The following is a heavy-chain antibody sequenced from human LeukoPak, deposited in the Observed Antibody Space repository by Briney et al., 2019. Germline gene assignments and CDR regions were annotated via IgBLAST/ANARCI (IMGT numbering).Heavy chain of an antibody. CDR3: ALVTAGNWWFDP. J-gene: IGHJ5*02. V-gene: IGHV1-2*02. Sequence: ASVKVSCKASAYTFTAYHMHWERQAPGQGLEWMGWINPNSGGTNYAQKLQGRVTLTRDTSISTGYMELSSLRSDDTAVYYCALVTAGNWWFDPWGQGTLVTVSS. CDR2: INPNSGGT. D-gene: IGHD2-21*02. CDR1: AYTFTAYH.